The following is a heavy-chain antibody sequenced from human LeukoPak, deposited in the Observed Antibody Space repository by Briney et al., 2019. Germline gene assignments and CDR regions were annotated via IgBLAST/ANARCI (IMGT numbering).Heavy chain of an antibody. CDR2: IKQDGSET. V-gene: IGHV3-7*01. CDR1: GFGFSFYR. CDR3: ARSGPMCSMGQGVLTCYYYMDV. Sequence: PGGSLSLSCAASGFGFSFYRMTWVRPAPGKGREWVASIKQDGSETYVESVEGRFTISRDNAKDSLELLMNNLRAEDTAVYYCARSGPMCSMGQGVLTCYYYMDVWGKGTTVIISS. J-gene: IGHJ6*03. D-gene: IGHD3-10*01.